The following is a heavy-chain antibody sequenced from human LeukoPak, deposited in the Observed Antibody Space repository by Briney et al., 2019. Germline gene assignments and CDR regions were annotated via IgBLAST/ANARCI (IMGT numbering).Heavy chain of an antibody. CDR3: ASAQRQGSIGGLDY. CDR1: GGSISSSTYY. J-gene: IGHJ4*02. CDR2: IYYTGTT. Sequence: TSETLSLTCTVSGGSISSSTYYWGWIRQPPGKGLEWIGAIYYTGTTYYNPSLRSRVTISVDTSKNHFSLKLSSVTAADTAMYYCASAQRQGSIGGLDYWGQGTLVTVSS. V-gene: IGHV4-39*02. D-gene: IGHD6-25*01.